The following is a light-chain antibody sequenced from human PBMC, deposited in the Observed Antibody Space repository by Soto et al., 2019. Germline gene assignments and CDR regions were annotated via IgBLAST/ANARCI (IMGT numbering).Light chain of an antibody. CDR1: QSVSSN. CDR2: GVY. V-gene: IGKV3D-15*01. CDR3: QQCSKWPT. Sequence: EIVITQAPTILSVSPGEIATLSCRASQSVSSNLAWYQQKPGQPPRLLMYGVYTRAPGTPARFSGSGSGTEFTLTISSLQSEDFAVYYCQQCSKWPTFGRGTKVDIK. J-gene: IGKJ1*01.